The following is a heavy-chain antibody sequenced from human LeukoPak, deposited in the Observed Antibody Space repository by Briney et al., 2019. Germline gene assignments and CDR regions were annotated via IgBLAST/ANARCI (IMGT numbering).Heavy chain of an antibody. V-gene: IGHV3-21*01. CDR3: VRVDRADTAMAHFDY. CDR1: GGSISSGGYS. D-gene: IGHD5-18*01. CDR2: ISSSSSYI. Sequence: PSETLSLTCAVSGGSISSGGYSWSWIRQPPGKGLEWVSSISSSSSYIYYADSVKGRFTISRDNGKNSLYLQMNSLRAEDTAVYYCVRVDRADTAMAHFDYWGQGTLVTVSS. J-gene: IGHJ4*02.